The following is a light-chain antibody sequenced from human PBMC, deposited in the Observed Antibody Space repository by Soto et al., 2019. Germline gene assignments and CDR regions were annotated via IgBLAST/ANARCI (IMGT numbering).Light chain of an antibody. CDR1: QRVSSN. J-gene: IGKJ5*01. Sequence: EIVMTQSPATLSVSPGERATLSCRASQRVSSNLAWYQQKRGQAXRLLVYGASTRATGIPARFSGSGSGTEFTLPISSLQSEDFAVYYCQQYNNWPPITFGQGTRLEIK. CDR3: QQYNNWPPIT. V-gene: IGKV3-15*01. CDR2: GAS.